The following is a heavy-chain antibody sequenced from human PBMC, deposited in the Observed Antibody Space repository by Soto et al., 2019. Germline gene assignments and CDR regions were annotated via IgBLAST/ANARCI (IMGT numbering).Heavy chain of an antibody. J-gene: IGHJ1*01. Sequence: GGSLRLSCAASGFTFSSYAMGWVRQAPGKGLEWVSAISGSGGSTYYADSVKGRFTISRDNSKNTLYLQMNSLRAEDTAVYNCANSNILEWLSLGLPKEYFQHWGQGTLVTVSS. CDR1: GFTFSSYA. CDR3: ANSNILEWLSLGLPKEYFQH. V-gene: IGHV3-23*01. D-gene: IGHD3-3*01. CDR2: ISGSGGST.